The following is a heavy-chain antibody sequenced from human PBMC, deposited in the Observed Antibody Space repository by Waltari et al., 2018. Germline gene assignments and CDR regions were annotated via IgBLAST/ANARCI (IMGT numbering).Heavy chain of an antibody. D-gene: IGHD1-26*01. CDR2: INSDGSST. CDR3: ARPKWEDRDGYPEDY. J-gene: IGHJ4*02. Sequence: EVQLVESGGGLVQPGGSLRLSCAASGFTFSSYWMHWVRQAPGKGLVWVSRINSDGSSTSYADSVKGRFTISRDNAKNTLYLQMNSLRAEDTAVYYCARPKWEDRDGYPEDYWGQGTLVTVSS. V-gene: IGHV3-74*01. CDR1: GFTFSSYW.